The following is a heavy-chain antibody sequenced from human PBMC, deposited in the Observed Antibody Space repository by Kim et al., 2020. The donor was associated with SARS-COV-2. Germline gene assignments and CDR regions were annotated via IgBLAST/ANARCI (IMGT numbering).Heavy chain of an antibody. CDR1: GGSISSYY. Sequence: SETLSLTCTVSGGSISSYYWSWIRQPPGKGLEWIGYIYYSGSTNYNPSLKSRVTISVDTSKNQFSLKLSSVTAADTAVYYCARHRGYDGNYDWFDPWGQGTLVTVSS. V-gene: IGHV4-59*08. J-gene: IGHJ5*02. CDR2: IYYSGST. D-gene: IGHD5-12*01. CDR3: ARHRGYDGNYDWFDP.